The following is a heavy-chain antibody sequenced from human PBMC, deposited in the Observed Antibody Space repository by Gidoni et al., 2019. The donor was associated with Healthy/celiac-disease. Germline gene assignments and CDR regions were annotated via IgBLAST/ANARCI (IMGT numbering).Heavy chain of an antibody. CDR3: ARQEKLEVVPAAPFYYYYGMDV. Sequence: EVQLVQSGAEVQKPGESLTISCKGSGYSFTSYWIGWVRQMPGKGLEWMGVIYPGDSDTRYSPSFQGQVTISADKSISTAYLQWSSLKASDTAMYYCARQEKLEVVPAAPFYYYYGMDVWGQGTTVTVSS. D-gene: IGHD2-2*01. J-gene: IGHJ6*02. V-gene: IGHV5-51*01. CDR2: IYPGDSDT. CDR1: GYSFTSYW.